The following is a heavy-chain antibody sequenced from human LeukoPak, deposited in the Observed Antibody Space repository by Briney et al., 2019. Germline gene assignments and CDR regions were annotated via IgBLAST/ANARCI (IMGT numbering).Heavy chain of an antibody. D-gene: IGHD2-21*02. Sequence: GGSLRLSCAASGFTFDDYAMHWVRQAPGRGLEWVSGISWNSGSIGYADSVKGRFTISRDNAKNSLYLQMNSLRAEDTAVYYCASCGGDCYLAMVYFDYWGQGTLVTVSS. J-gene: IGHJ4*02. CDR1: GFTFDDYA. V-gene: IGHV3-9*01. CDR2: ISWNSGSI. CDR3: ASCGGDCYLAMVYFDY.